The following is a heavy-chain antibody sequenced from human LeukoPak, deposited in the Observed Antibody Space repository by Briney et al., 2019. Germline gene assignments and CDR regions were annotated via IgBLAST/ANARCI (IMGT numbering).Heavy chain of an antibody. D-gene: IGHD3-10*01. Sequence: TSVKLSCTASAATFSIYAISWVRQAPGQGLEWVGGVVIFFGRANYVQKFQGRVTITADESTSTAYMELSNLTSENTAVYYCARVEITMVRGVSPGYSFDYWGQGTLVTVSS. V-gene: IGHV1-69*13. CDR2: VVIFFGRA. CDR3: ARVEITMVRGVSPGYSFDY. J-gene: IGHJ4*02. CDR1: AATFSIYA.